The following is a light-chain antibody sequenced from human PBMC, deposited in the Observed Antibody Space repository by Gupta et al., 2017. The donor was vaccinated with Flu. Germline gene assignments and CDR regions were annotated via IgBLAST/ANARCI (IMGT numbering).Light chain of an antibody. CDR1: QSASRS. CDR2: EAV. J-gene: IGKJ4*01. V-gene: IGKV3-11*01. Sequence: VLTQSPGTLSLSPGESATLSCRASQSASRSLAWYQQKPGQAPRLLMYEAVHRATGIPARFSGSGSGTDFTLTISSLEPDDFAIYYCQQRSHWPGTFGGGTKVEIK. CDR3: QQRSHWPGT.